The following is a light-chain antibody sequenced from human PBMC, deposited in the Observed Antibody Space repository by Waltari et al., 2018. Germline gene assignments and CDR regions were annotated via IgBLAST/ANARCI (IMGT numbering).Light chain of an antibody. Sequence: EVVLTQSPDFQSVTPKEKVTITCRASQNIFTSLHWYQQKPGQSPKLLITYASQSFSGVPSRFSGSGSGTDFTLTLNGLEAEDAATYYCHQRRTFPITFGQGTRLEIK. CDR1: QNIFTS. V-gene: IGKV6-21*01. CDR3: HQRRTFPIT. J-gene: IGKJ5*01. CDR2: YAS.